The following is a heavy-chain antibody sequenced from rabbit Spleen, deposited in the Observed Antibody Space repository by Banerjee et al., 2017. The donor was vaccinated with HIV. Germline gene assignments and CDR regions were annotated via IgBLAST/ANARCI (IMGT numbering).Heavy chain of an antibody. J-gene: IGHJ4*01. V-gene: IGHV1S7*01. CDR3: VREVAAKLNL. CDR2: IDPVFGIT. D-gene: IGHD4-1*01. CDR1: GFSFSSSYY. Sequence: QLEESGGGLVQPGGSLKLSCKASGFSFSSSYYMCWVRQAPGKGLEWIGYIDPVFGITYYANWVNGRFTISSHNAQNTLFLQLNSLTVADTATYFCVREVAAKLNLWGPGTLVTVS.